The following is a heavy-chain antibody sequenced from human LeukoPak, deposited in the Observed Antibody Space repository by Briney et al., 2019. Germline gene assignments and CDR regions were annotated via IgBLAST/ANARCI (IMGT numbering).Heavy chain of an antibody. CDR2: IYYSGST. CDR3: ARSFTIFGVVITHDY. D-gene: IGHD3-3*01. Sequence: KPSETLSLTCTVSGGSISSSSYYWGWIRQPPGKGLEWIGSIYYSGSTYYNPSLKSRVTISADTSKNQFSLKLSSVTAADTAVYYCARSFTIFGVVITHDYWGQGTLVTVSS. CDR1: GGSISSSSYY. V-gene: IGHV4-39*01. J-gene: IGHJ4*02.